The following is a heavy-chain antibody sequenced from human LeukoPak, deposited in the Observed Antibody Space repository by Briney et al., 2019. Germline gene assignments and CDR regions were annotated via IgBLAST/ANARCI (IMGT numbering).Heavy chain of an antibody. Sequence: GGSLRLSCAASGFTVSSNYMSWVRQAPGKGLEWVSVIYSGGSTYYADSVKGRFTISRDNSKNSLYLQMNSLRTEDTALYYCAKATGMDDSSGYSLGYWGQGTLVTVSS. D-gene: IGHD3-22*01. V-gene: IGHV3-53*05. CDR3: AKATGMDDSSGYSLGY. CDR1: GFTVSSNY. CDR2: IYSGGST. J-gene: IGHJ4*02.